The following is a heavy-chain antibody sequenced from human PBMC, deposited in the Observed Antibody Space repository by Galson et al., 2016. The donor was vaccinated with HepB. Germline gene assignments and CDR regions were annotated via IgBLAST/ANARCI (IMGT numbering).Heavy chain of an antibody. V-gene: IGHV3-13*01. D-gene: IGHD6-6*01. CDR3: VRGAARPVDWYFVL. CDR2: IGTAGDT. Sequence: SLRLSCAASGFTFSSYDMHWVRQATGKGLEWVSTIGTAGDTYYPGSVKGRFTLSRENAKNSWYLQMNSLRAGDTAVYDCVRGAARPVDWYFVLWGRGTLVTVSS. J-gene: IGHJ2*01. CDR1: GFTFSSYD.